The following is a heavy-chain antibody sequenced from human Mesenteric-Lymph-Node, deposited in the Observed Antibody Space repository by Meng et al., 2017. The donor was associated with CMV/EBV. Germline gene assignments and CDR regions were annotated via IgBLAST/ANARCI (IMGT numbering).Heavy chain of an antibody. CDR3: ARHQRWLKSEGGFNY. D-gene: IGHD4-23*01. CDR1: GGYFVGYS. Sequence: EWRAWLLTLSITVALTCAVCGGYFVGYSWIWIRQPPGKGLGWIGEINHSGSTNYNPSLKSRVTISVDTSKNQFSLKLSSVTAADTAVYYCARHQRWLKSEGGFNYWGQGTLVTVSS. V-gene: IGHV4-34*01. J-gene: IGHJ4*02. CDR2: INHSGST.